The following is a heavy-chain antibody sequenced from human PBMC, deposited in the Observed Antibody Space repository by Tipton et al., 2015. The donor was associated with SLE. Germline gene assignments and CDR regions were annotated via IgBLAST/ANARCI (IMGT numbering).Heavy chain of an antibody. Sequence: TLSLTCAVYGGSFSGYYWSWIRQPPGKGLEWIGEINHSGSTNYNPSLKSRVTISVDTSKNQFSLKLSSVTAADTAVYYCARDQGSSSWYPDYYYYYYMDVWGKGTTVTVSS. CDR3: ARDQGSSSWYPDYYYYYYMDV. D-gene: IGHD6-13*01. J-gene: IGHJ6*03. V-gene: IGHV4-34*01. CDR1: GGSFSGYY. CDR2: INHSGST.